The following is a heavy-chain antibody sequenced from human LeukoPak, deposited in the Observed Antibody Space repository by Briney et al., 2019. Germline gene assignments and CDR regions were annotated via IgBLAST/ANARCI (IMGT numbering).Heavy chain of an antibody. CDR3: ARGFDSKSTYFDY. J-gene: IGHJ4*02. V-gene: IGHV4-59*11. D-gene: IGHD5-12*01. CDR2: ISYSGST. Sequence: PSETLSLTCTVSGGSINTHSWNWIRQPPGKGLEWIGYISYSGSTNYNPSLKSRVTISVDTSKNQFFLMLSSVTAADTAVYYCARGFDSKSTYFDYWGQGTLVTVSS. CDR1: GGSINTHS.